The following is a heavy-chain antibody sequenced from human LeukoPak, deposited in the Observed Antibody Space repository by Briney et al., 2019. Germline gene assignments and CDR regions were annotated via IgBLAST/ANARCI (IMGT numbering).Heavy chain of an antibody. CDR3: ARAYNWNYRAFDI. V-gene: IGHV5-51*01. D-gene: IGHD1-7*01. Sequence: GASLKISCKGSGYSFTSYWIGWVRQMPGKGLEWMGIIYPGDSDTRYSPSFQGQVTISADKSISTAYLQCSSLKASDTAMYYCARAYNWNYRAFDIWGQGTMVTVSS. J-gene: IGHJ3*02. CDR2: IYPGDSDT. CDR1: GYSFTSYW.